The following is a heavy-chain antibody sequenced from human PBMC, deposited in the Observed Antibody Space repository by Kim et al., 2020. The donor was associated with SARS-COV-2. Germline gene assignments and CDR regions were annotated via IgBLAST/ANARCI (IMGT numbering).Heavy chain of an antibody. CDR2: ISAYNGNT. CDR3: ARDCRYYYDSSGYYCYFDY. CDR1: GYTFTSYG. D-gene: IGHD3-22*01. V-gene: IGHV1-18*01. J-gene: IGHJ4*02. Sequence: ASVKVSCKASGYTFTSYGISWVRQAPGQGLEWMGWISAYNGNTNYAQKLQGRVTMTTDTSTSTAYMELRSLRSDDTAVYYCARDCRYYYDSSGYYCYFDYWGQGTLVTVSS.